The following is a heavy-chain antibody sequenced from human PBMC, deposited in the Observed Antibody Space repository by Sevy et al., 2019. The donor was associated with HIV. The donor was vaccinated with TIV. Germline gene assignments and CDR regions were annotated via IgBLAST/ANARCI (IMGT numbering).Heavy chain of an antibody. J-gene: IGHJ4*02. CDR3: ARDFTIFGVVSGIDY. V-gene: IGHV3-21*04. D-gene: IGHD3-3*01. CDR2: ISDDSRYI. Sequence: GGSLRLSCAASGFTFRTYSMNWVRQAPGKGLEWLSSISDDSRYIYYSDSVKGRFTISRANAKNLLYLQMNILRVEDTAIYYCARDFTIFGVVSGIDYWGQGNLVTVSS. CDR1: GFTFRTYS.